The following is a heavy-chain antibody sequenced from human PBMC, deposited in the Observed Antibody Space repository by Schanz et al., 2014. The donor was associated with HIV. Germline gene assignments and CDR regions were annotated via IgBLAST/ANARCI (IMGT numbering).Heavy chain of an antibody. CDR1: GFRFSEYG. D-gene: IGHD2-15*01. V-gene: IGHV3-33*06. Sequence: QVQLVESGGGVVQPGRSLRLSCAASGFRFSEYGMHWVRQAPGRGLEWLAVIRYDGVNKYYADSVKGRFTMSRDNSKNTLSLQMDSLRVDDTAIYYCAKRSGRSFGYFDSWGQGLLVTVSS. CDR2: IRYDGVNK. J-gene: IGHJ4*02. CDR3: AKRSGRSFGYFDS.